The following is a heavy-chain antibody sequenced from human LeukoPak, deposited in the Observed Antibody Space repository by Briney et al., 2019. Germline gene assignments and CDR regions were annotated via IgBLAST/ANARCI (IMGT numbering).Heavy chain of an antibody. J-gene: IGHJ3*02. CDR3: ATSIVVVPAALLSDAFDI. V-gene: IGHV1-8*01. Sequence: ASVKVSCKASGYTFTSYDINWVRQATGQGLEWMGWMNPNSGNTGYAQKFQGRVTMTRNTSISTAYMELSSLRSEDTAVYYCATSIVVVPAALLSDAFDIWGQGTMVTVSS. CDR1: GYTFTSYD. D-gene: IGHD2-2*01. CDR2: MNPNSGNT.